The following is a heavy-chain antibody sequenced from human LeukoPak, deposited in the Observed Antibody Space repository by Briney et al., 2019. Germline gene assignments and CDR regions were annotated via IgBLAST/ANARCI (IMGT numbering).Heavy chain of an antibody. Sequence: ASVKVSCKASGGTFSSYAISWVRQAPGQGLEWMGGIIPIFGTANYAQKFQGRVTITTDESTSTAYMELSSLRSEDTAVYYCAIPYYYDSSGYYGVARAFDIWGQGTMVTVPS. CDR2: IIPIFGTA. V-gene: IGHV1-69*05. J-gene: IGHJ3*02. CDR1: GGTFSSYA. CDR3: AIPYYYDSSGYYGVARAFDI. D-gene: IGHD3-22*01.